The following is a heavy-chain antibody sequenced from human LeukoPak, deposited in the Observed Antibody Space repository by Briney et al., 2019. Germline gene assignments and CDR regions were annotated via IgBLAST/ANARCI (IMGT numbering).Heavy chain of an antibody. J-gene: IGHJ6*02. Sequence: SVKVSCKASGGTFSSYAISWVRQAPGQGLEWMGGIIPIFGTANYAQKLQGRVTITADESTSTAYMELSSLRSEDTAVYYCARGDTKTLHDSPSYNYGMDVWGQGTTVTVSS. D-gene: IGHD3-22*01. CDR2: IIPIFGTA. V-gene: IGHV1-69*01. CDR1: GGTFSSYA. CDR3: ARGDTKTLHDSPSYNYGMDV.